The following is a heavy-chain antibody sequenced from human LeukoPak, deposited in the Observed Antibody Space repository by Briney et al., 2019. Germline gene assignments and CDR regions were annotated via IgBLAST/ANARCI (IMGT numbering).Heavy chain of an antibody. CDR3: ARGGEAAAGTPFDY. D-gene: IGHD6-13*01. V-gene: IGHV1-2*02. J-gene: IGHJ4*02. CDR1: GYTFTGYY. CDR2: INPNSGGT. Sequence: ASVKVSCKASGYTFTGYYMHWVRQAPGQELEWMGWINPNSGGTNYAQKFQGRVTMTRDTSISTAYMELSRLRSDDTAVYYCARGGEAAAGTPFDYCGQGTLVTVSS.